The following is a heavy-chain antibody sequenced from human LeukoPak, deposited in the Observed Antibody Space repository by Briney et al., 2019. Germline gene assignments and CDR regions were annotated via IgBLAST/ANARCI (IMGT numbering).Heavy chain of an antibody. CDR3: ASTFYSSGWHRSDS. Sequence: GASVKVSCKASGYTFTNYGISWVRQAPGQGLECMGWISAYSGDTKYAQNLQGRVTMTTDTSTSTAYMELRSLRSDDTAVYYCASTFYSSGWHRSDSWGQGTLVTVSS. CDR2: ISAYSGDT. D-gene: IGHD6-19*01. J-gene: IGHJ4*02. CDR1: GYTFTNYG. V-gene: IGHV1-18*01.